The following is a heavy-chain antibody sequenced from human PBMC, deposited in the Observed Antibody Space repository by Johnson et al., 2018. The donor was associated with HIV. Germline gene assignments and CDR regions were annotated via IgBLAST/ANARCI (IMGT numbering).Heavy chain of an antibody. CDR1: GFTFSNAW. D-gene: IGHD6-19*01. V-gene: IGHV3-30*14. J-gene: IGHJ3*02. CDR2: ISFDGSKK. CDR3: ARDLTVARLDFDM. Sequence: QVQLVESGGGLVKPGGSLRLSCAASGFTFSNAWMSWVRQAPGKGLEWVAVISFDGSKKYHADSVKGRFTISRDNSKNTLYLQMNSLRAEDTAVYYCARDLTVARLDFDMWGQGTMVTVSS.